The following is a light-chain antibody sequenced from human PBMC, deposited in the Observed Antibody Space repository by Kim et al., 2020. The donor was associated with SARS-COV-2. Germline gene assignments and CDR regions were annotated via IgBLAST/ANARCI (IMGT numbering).Light chain of an antibody. CDR1: HTISSMY. CDR3: HQFGSSPPYT. V-gene: IGKV3-20*01. CDR2: GAS. Sequence: SPGESATLYCRARHTISSMYLGWYQQKPGQAPRLLIYGASSRATGVPDRFSGSGSGTDYTLTITRLEPEDFAVYYCHQFGSSPPYTFGQGTEVDI. J-gene: IGKJ2*01.